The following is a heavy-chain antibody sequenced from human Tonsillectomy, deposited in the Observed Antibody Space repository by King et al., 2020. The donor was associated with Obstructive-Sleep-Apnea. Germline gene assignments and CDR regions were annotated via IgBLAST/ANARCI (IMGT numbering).Heavy chain of an antibody. CDR3: TSVMVRGVPRN. D-gene: IGHD3-10*01. V-gene: IGHV3-15*01. Sequence: VQLVESGGGLVKPGGSLRLSCAASGFSFSNAWMSWVRQAPGKGLEWVGRIQSKTDGGATDYAAPVKGRFTVSRDDSKNTMYLQMNSLKTEDTAVYYCTSVMVRGVPRNWGQGTLVTVSS. J-gene: IGHJ4*02. CDR2: IQSKTDGGAT. CDR1: GFSFSNAW.